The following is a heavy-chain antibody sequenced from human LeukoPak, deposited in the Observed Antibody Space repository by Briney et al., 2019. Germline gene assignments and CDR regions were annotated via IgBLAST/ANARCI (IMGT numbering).Heavy chain of an antibody. CDR3: ARDPLSTNDFDI. J-gene: IGHJ3*02. V-gene: IGHV4-59*01. D-gene: IGHD1-1*01. CDR1: GGSITNSY. Sequence: SETLSLTCTVSGGSITNSYWNWIRQSPGKGLEWIGYINYSGSTNYNPSLKSRVTISVDASKNQFSLKLSSVTAADTAMYFCARDPLSTNDFDIWGQGTMVTVSS. CDR2: INYSGST.